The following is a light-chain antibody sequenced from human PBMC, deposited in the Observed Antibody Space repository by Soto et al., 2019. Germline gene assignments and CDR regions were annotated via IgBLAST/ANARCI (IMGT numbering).Light chain of an antibody. CDR2: SAS. Sequence: DIQMTQSPSSLSASVGDRVTITCRASQSISSFLSWYQQKPGKAPNLLIYSASTLQSGVPSRFSGSGSGTEFTLTISSLQPDDSATYYCQQYESYMTFGHGTKVDIK. CDR1: QSISSF. J-gene: IGKJ1*01. V-gene: IGKV1-17*01. CDR3: QQYESYMT.